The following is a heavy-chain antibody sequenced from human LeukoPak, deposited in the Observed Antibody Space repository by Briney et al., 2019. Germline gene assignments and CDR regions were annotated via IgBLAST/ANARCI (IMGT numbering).Heavy chain of an antibody. D-gene: IGHD3-9*01. CDR2: ISSSSSYI. V-gene: IGHV3-21*01. Sequence: PGGSLRLSCAASGFTFSSYSMNWVRQAPGKGLEWVSSISSSSSYIYYADSVKGRFTISRDNAKNSLYLQMNSLRAEDTAVYYCARDLGIYYDILSGFDYWGQGTLVTVSS. CDR1: GFTFSSYS. CDR3: ARDLGIYYDILSGFDY. J-gene: IGHJ4*02.